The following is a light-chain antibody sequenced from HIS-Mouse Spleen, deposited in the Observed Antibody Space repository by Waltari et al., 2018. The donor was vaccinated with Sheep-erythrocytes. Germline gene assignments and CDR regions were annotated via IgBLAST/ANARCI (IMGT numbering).Light chain of an antibody. V-gene: IGKV1-9*01. CDR1: QGISSY. Sequence: DIQLTQSPSFLSASVGDRVTITCRASQGISSYLAWYQQKPGKAPKLLIYAASTLQSGVPSRFTIRSLQPEDFATYYCQQLNSYPFTFGPGTKVDIK. CDR2: AAS. CDR3: QQLNSYPFT. J-gene: IGKJ3*01.